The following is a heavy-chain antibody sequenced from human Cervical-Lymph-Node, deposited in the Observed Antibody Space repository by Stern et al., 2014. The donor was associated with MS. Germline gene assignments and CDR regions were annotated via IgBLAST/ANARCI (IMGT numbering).Heavy chain of an antibody. J-gene: IGHJ5*02. V-gene: IGHV1-69*09. CDR2: IVPIVGLA. CDR3: TRGIVTNRAAATQHNLFDP. D-gene: IGHD2-15*01. CDR1: GGAFSSSYA. Sequence: VQLVESGAEVRKPGSSVNVSCKASGGAFSSSYAVSWVRQAPGQGLEWMGRIVPIVGLANYAQKFQSRVTITADKSTSTVYMHLSSLTSDDTAVYYCTRGIVTNRAAATQHNLFDPWGQGTLVTVTS.